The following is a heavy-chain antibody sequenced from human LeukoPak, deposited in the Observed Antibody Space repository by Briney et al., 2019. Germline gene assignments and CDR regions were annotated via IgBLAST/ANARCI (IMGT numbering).Heavy chain of an antibody. D-gene: IGHD5-18*01. V-gene: IGHV1-2*02. CDR3: ARLDTAMVRGGFDY. CDR1: GYTFTSNY. Sequence: GASVKVSCKAFGYTFTSNYMHWVRQAPGQGLEWMGWINPNSGGTNYAQKFQGRVTMTRDTSISTAYMELSRLRSDDTAVYYCARLDTAMVRGGFDYWGQGTLVTVSS. J-gene: IGHJ4*02. CDR2: INPNSGGT.